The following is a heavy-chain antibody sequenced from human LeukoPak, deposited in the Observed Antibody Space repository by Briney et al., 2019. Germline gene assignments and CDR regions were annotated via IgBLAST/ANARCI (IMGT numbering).Heavy chain of an antibody. V-gene: IGHV4-59*01. CDR3: ARAGNYYDSSGYPFDY. J-gene: IGHJ4*02. Sequence: SETLSLTCTVSGGSISSYYWSWIRQPPGKGLEWIGYIYYSGSTNYNPSLKSRVTISVDTSKNQFSLKLSSVTAADTAVYYCARAGNYYDSSGYPFDYWGQGTLVTVSS. CDR1: GGSISSYY. CDR2: IYYSGST. D-gene: IGHD3-22*01.